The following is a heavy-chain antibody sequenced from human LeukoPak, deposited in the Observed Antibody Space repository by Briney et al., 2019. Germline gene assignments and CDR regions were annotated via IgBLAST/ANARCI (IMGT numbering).Heavy chain of an antibody. D-gene: IGHD3-3*01. V-gene: IGHV3-11*04. CDR3: ASAPFGVLTRFDY. CDR1: GFTFSDYY. J-gene: IGHJ4*02. Sequence: GGSLRLSCAPPGFTFSDYYMSWIRQAPGKGLEWVSSIISSGSTIYYADSVKGRFTISRDNAKNSLYLQMNSLRAEDTAVYYCASAPFGVLTRFDYWGQGTLVTVSS. CDR2: IISSGSTI.